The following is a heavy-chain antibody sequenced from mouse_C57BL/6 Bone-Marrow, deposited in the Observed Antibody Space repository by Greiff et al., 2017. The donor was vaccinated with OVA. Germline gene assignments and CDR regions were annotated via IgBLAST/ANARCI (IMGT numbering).Heavy chain of an antibody. Sequence: EVKLMESGGGLVQPGGSMKLSCAASGFTFSDAWMDWVRQSPEKGLEWVAEIRNKANNHATYYAESVKGRFTISRDDSKSSVYLQMNSLRAEDTGIYYCTTSSYSFAYWGQGTLVTVSA. CDR1: GFTFSDAW. V-gene: IGHV6-6*01. D-gene: IGHD1-1*01. CDR2: IRNKANNHAT. J-gene: IGHJ3*01. CDR3: TTSSYSFAY.